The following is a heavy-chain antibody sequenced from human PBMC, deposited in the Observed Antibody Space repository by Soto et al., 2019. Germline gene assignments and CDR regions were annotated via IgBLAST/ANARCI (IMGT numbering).Heavy chain of an antibody. Sequence: ASVKVSCKASGYTFTSYAMHWVRQAPGQRLEWMGWINAGNGNTKYSQKFQGRVTITRDTSASTAYMELSSLRSEDTAVYYCARDGCSGGSCYFYYYYYGMEVWGQGTTVTVSS. CDR2: INAGNGNT. V-gene: IGHV1-3*01. D-gene: IGHD2-15*01. J-gene: IGHJ6*02. CDR1: GYTFTSYA. CDR3: ARDGCSGGSCYFYYYYYGMEV.